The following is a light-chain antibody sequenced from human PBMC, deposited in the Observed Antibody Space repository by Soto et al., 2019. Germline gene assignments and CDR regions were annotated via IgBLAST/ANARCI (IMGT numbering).Light chain of an antibody. CDR3: QQYGYSPIT. CDR2: GAS. V-gene: IGKV3-20*01. J-gene: IGKJ5*01. Sequence: DIVLTQSPDTLSLSPGESATLSCRASQSLGRYLAWYQQKPGQAPRLLIYGASSRATGIADRFSGSGSGTDFTLTISRLEPEDFALYYCQQYGYSPITFGQGTRLEI. CDR1: QSLGRY.